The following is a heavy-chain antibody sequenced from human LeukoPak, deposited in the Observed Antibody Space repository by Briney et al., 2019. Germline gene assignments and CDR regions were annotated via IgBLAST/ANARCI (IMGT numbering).Heavy chain of an antibody. J-gene: IGHJ4*02. CDR1: GGTFSSYA. V-gene: IGHV1-69*06. CDR3: AREGYYDSSQDY. D-gene: IGHD3-22*01. CDR2: IIPIFGTA. Sequence: SVKVSCKASGGTFSSYAISWVRQAPGQGLEWMGGIIPIFGTANYAQKFQGRVTITAGKSTSTAYMELSSLRSEDTAVYYCAREGYYDSSQDYWGQGTLVTVSS.